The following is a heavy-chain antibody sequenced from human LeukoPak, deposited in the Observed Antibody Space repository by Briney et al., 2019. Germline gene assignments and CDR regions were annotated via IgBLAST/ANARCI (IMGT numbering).Heavy chain of an antibody. CDR2: INPDSGGT. CDR1: GYTFTAYY. V-gene: IGHV1-2*02. J-gene: IGHJ6*03. CDR3: ARAEDIVVVPAARTPYYYYYMDV. D-gene: IGHD2-2*01. Sequence: VASVKVSCKASGYTFTAYYMHWVRQAPGQGLEWMGWINPDSGGTNYAQKFQGRVTMTRDTSINTAYMELSRLSSDDTAVYYCARAEDIVVVPAARTPYYYYYMDVWGKGTTVTVSS.